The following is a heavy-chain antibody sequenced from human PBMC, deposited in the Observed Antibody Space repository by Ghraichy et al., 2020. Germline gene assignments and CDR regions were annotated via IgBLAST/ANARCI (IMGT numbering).Heavy chain of an antibody. CDR3: ARGKGNLDY. V-gene: IGHV4-39*07. CDR1: GGSISSGGYY. J-gene: IGHJ4*02. Sequence: SETLSLTCTVSGGSISSGGYYWSWIRQPPGKGREWIGEINHSGSTNYNPSLKSRVTISVDTSKNQFSLKLSSVTAADTAVYYCARGKGNLDYWCQGTLVTVSS. D-gene: IGHD1-14*01. CDR2: INHSGST.